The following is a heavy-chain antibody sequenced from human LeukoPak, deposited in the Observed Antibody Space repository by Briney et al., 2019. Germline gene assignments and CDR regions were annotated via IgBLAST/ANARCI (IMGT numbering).Heavy chain of an antibody. J-gene: IGHJ4*02. CDR2: IYSNGRT. D-gene: IGHD5-24*01. Sequence: SETLSLTCTVSGGSISSSTYYWGWIRQPPGKGLEWIGSIYSNGRTYYSPSLESRVTVSVDTSKNQVSLRLSSVTAADTAVYYCGRGLYRWLRGSYFDYWGQGTLVTVSS. CDR1: GGSISSSTYY. V-gene: IGHV4-39*07. CDR3: GRGLYRWLRGSYFDY.